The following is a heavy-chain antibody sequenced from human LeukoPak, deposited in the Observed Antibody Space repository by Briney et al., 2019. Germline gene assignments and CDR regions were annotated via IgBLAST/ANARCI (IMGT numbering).Heavy chain of an antibody. CDR2: ISGSGGST. CDR3: AKDLEYYYDSSGYL. CDR1: GFTFSSYA. Sequence: GGSLRLSCAASGFTFSSYATSWVRQAPGKGLEWVSAISGSGGSTYYADSVKGRFTISRDNSKNTLYLQMNSLRAEDTAVYYCAKDLEYYYDSSGYLWGQGTLVTVSS. J-gene: IGHJ4*02. V-gene: IGHV3-23*01. D-gene: IGHD3-22*01.